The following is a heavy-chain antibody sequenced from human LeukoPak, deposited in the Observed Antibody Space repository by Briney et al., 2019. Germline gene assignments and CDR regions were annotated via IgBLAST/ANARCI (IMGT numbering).Heavy chain of an antibody. Sequence: GGSLRLSCAASGFTFSSYSMNWVRQAPGKGPEWVSSISSSSGFIHYADSVEGRFTISRDNSKNTVYLQMNSLRVEDTALYYCARGIFTGGTYYGYWGQGTLVTVSS. J-gene: IGHJ4*02. CDR3: ARGIFTGGTYYGY. CDR2: ISSSSGFI. V-gene: IGHV3-21*01. CDR1: GFTFSSYS. D-gene: IGHD1-26*01.